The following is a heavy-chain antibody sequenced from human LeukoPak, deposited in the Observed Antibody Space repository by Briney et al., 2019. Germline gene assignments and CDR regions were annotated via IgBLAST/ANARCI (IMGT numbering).Heavy chain of an antibody. CDR1: GFTFSSYW. CDR2: INSDGSST. CDR3: ARVGYDFWSGYIYYYYYYMDV. D-gene: IGHD3-3*01. Sequence: GGSLRLSCAASGFTFSSYWMHWVRQAPGKGLVWVSRINSDGSSTSYADSVKGQLTISRDNAKNTLYLQMNSLRAEDTAVYYCARVGYDFWSGYIYYYYYYMDVWGKGTTVTVSS. V-gene: IGHV3-74*01. J-gene: IGHJ6*03.